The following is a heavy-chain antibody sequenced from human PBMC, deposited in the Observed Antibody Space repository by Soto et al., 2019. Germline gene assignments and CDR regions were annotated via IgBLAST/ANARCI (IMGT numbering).Heavy chain of an antibody. V-gene: IGHV4-30-4*01. CDR2: IYYSGST. Sequence: LSLTCTVSGGSISSGDYYWSWIRQPPGKGLEWIGYIYYSGSTYYNPSLKSRVTISVDTSKNQFSLKLSSVTAADTAVYYCARVSLLAVTVYYFDYWGQGTLVTVSS. J-gene: IGHJ4*02. CDR1: GGSISSGDYY. CDR3: ARVSLLAVTVYYFDY. D-gene: IGHD2-21*02.